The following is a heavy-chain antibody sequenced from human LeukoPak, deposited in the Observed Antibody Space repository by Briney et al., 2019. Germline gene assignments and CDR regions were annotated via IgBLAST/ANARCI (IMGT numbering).Heavy chain of an antibody. Sequence: GGSLRLSCAASGFTFSSHAMSWVRQAPGKGLEWVSAISISGGSTYYADSVKGRFTISRDNSKNTLYLQMNSLRVEDTAVYYCARDRGSSATWFDPWGQGTLVTVSS. CDR1: GFTFSSHA. CDR3: ARDRGSSATWFDP. CDR2: ISISGGST. D-gene: IGHD6-6*01. J-gene: IGHJ5*02. V-gene: IGHV3-23*01.